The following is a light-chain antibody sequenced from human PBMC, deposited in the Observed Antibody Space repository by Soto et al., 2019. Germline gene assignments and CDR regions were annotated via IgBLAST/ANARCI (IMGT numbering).Light chain of an antibody. J-gene: IGKJ1*01. Sequence: DIQMTQSPSSLSASVGDRVTITCQASQDINNHLNWFQKKAGKAPKFLIYDASNLETGVPSRFSGSGSGTDFTFSISSLQPEDIATYYFQHYDNLPRTFGRGTKVEIK. CDR1: QDINNH. CDR2: DAS. CDR3: QHYDNLPRT. V-gene: IGKV1-33*01.